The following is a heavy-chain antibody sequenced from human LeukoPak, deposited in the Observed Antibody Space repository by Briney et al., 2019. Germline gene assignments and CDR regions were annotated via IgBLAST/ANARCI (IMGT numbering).Heavy chain of an antibody. D-gene: IGHD3-22*01. Sequence: GGPLRLSCAASGFTFSSYSMNWVRQAPGKGLEWVAVISYDGSNKYYADSVKGRFTISRDNSKNTLYLQMNSLRAEDTAVYYCARGEGYYYDSSGYPLEFDPWGQGTLVTVSS. CDR3: ARGEGYYYDSSGYPLEFDP. V-gene: IGHV3-30*03. CDR2: ISYDGSNK. J-gene: IGHJ5*02. CDR1: GFTFSSYS.